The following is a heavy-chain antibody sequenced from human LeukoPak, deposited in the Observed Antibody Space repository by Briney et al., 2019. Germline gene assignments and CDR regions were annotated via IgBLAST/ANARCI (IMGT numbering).Heavy chain of an antibody. CDR1: GYTFTGYY. CDR3: ARDLWGYRYCSSTSCSDY. Sequence: GASVKVSCKASGYTFTGYYMHWVRQAPGQGLEWMGWINPNSGGTNYAQKFQGRVTMTRDTSISTAYMELSRLRSDDTAVYYCARDLWGYRYCSSTSCSDYWGQGTLVTVSS. J-gene: IGHJ4*02. D-gene: IGHD2-2*01. CDR2: INPNSGGT. V-gene: IGHV1-2*02.